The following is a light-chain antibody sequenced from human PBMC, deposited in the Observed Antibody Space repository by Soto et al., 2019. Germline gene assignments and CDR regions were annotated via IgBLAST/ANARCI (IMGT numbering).Light chain of an antibody. Sequence: ETVLTQSPATLSLSPGERATLSCMASQSVNNYLAWYKQRPGQAPRLLIYDASNRATGIPARFSGSGSGTDFTLTISSLEPEDFAVYYCQHRNNRPFSFGPGTKVDIK. J-gene: IGKJ3*01. V-gene: IGKV3-11*01. CDR3: QHRNNRPFS. CDR2: DAS. CDR1: QSVNNY.